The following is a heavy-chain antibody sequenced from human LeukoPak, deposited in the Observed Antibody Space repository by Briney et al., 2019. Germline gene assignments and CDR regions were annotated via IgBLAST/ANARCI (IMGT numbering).Heavy chain of an antibody. V-gene: IGHV3-7*04. Sequence: GGSLRLSCTAPGFTFSSYWMSWVRVRQAPGKGLEWVANIKHDGSEKYYVDSVKGRFTISRDNAKDSLYLQMNSLRPEDTAVYYCARNRVVVPAAPWGQGTLVTVSS. CDR3: ARNRVVVPAAP. CDR2: IKHDGSEK. J-gene: IGHJ5*02. CDR1: GFTFSSYW. D-gene: IGHD2-21*01.